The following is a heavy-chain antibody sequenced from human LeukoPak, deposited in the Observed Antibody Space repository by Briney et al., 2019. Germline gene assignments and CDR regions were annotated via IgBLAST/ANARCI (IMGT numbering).Heavy chain of an antibody. CDR1: GFTFSSYA. CDR2: ISGSGGST. V-gene: IGHV3-23*01. Sequence: GGSLRLSCAASGFTFSSYAMSWVRQAPGKGLEWVSAISGSGGSTYYADSVKGRFTISSDNSKNTLYLQMNSLRAEDTAVYYCAKASIAARFLGGPDYWGQGTLVTVSS. D-gene: IGHD6-6*01. CDR3: AKASIAARFLGGPDY. J-gene: IGHJ4*02.